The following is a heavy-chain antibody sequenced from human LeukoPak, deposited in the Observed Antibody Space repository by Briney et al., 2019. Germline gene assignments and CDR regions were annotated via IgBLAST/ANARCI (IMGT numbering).Heavy chain of an antibody. CDR3: AKDPRDHSYGWSWRYFDY. D-gene: IGHD5-18*01. J-gene: IGHJ4*02. Sequence: QPGGSLRLSCAASGFTFSSYVMHWARQAPGKGLEWVAFIRYDGSNKYYADSVKGRFTISRDNSKNTLYLQMNSLRAEDTAVYYCAKDPRDHSYGWSWRYFDYWGQGTLVTVSS. V-gene: IGHV3-30*02. CDR1: GFTFSSYV. CDR2: IRYDGSNK.